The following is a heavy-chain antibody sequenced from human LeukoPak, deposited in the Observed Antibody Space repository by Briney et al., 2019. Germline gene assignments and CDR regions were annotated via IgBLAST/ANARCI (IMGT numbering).Heavy chain of an antibody. J-gene: IGHJ5*02. CDR1: GYSFTSHY. Sequence: ASVTVSCKATGYSFTSHYMHWVRQAPGQRLEWMGLINPSGSSTLYAQKFEGTVTMTRDMSTTTDYMELSRLRSDDTAVYYCARDFRGYSSSWEDAWGQGTLVTVSS. V-gene: IGHV1-46*01. CDR3: ARDFRGYSSSWEDA. CDR2: INPSGSST. D-gene: IGHD6-13*01.